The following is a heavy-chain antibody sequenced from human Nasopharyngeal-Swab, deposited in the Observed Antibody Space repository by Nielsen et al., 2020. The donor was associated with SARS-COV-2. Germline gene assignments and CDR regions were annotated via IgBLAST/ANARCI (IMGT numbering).Heavy chain of an antibody. CDR3: ARRLGLRAPFDY. CDR1: GGSMSNFH. D-gene: IGHD5/OR15-5a*01. CDR2: VYDSGST. V-gene: IGHV4-59*08. Sequence: SETLSLTCTVSGGSMSNFHWSWIRLSPGKGLEWIGYVYDSGSTKDNPSLNSRVTISVDTSKTHFSLKVRSVTAADTAVYFCARRLGLRAPFDYWGQGTLVTVSS. J-gene: IGHJ4*02.